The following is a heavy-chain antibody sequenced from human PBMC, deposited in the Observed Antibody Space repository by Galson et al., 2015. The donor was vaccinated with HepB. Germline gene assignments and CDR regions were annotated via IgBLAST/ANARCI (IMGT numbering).Heavy chain of an antibody. J-gene: IGHJ2*01. Sequence: SLRLSCAASGFTFGSYSMNWVRQAPGMGLEWVSSIDSSSRYIYYADSLKGRFTISRDNAKNSLYLQMNSLRAEDTAVYYCARGATVTTDWYFDLWGRGTLVTVSS. V-gene: IGHV3-21*01. CDR1: GFTFGSYS. D-gene: IGHD4-17*01. CDR2: IDSSSRYI. CDR3: ARGATVTTDWYFDL.